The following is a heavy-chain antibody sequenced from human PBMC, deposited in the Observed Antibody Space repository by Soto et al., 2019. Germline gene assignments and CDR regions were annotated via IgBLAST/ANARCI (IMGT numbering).Heavy chain of an antibody. V-gene: IGHV3-23*01. CDR2: ISRTGGGT. D-gene: IGHD4-17*01. J-gene: IGHJ6*02. Sequence: EVQLSESGGRLVQPGGSLRLSCAASRFTFSHYAMTWVRQAPGKGLQWVSGISRTGGGTYYADSVKGRFTISRDNSKDTVFLQMDSLRVEDTAVYYCAKNGDYSYYYAMDVWGQGTTVSVSS. CDR3: AKNGDYSYYYAMDV. CDR1: RFTFSHYA.